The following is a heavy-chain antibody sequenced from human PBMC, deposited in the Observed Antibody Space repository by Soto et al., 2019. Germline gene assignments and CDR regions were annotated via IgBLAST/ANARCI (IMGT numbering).Heavy chain of an antibody. V-gene: IGHV1-69*13. CDR3: ARVPFRARGLPDYDSSGYYAFDI. CDR1: GGTFSSYA. CDR2: IIPIFGTA. Sequence: ASVKVSCKASGGTFSSYAISWVRQAPGQGLEWMGGIIPIFGTANYAQKFQGRVTITADESTSTAYMELSSLRSEDTAVYYCARVPFRARGLPDYDSSGYYAFDIWGQGTMVTISS. J-gene: IGHJ3*02. D-gene: IGHD3-22*01.